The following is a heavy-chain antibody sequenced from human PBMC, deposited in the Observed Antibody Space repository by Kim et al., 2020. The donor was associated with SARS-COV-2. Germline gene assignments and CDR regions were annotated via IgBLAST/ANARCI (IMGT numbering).Heavy chain of an antibody. V-gene: IGHV1-24*01. J-gene: IGHJ6*02. CDR1: GYTLTELS. D-gene: IGHD2-2*02. Sequence: ASVKVSCKVSGYTLTELSMHWVRQAPGKGLEWMGGFDPEDGETIYAQKFQGGVTMTEDTSTDTAYMELSSLRSEDTAVYYCATDRVVPAAIPPAGYYYYGMDVWGQGTTVTVSS. CDR2: FDPEDGET. CDR3: ATDRVVPAAIPPAGYYYYGMDV.